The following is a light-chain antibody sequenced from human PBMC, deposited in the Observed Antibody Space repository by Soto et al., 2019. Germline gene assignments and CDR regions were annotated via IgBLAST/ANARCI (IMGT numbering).Light chain of an antibody. CDR1: QNIMYY. J-gene: IGKJ1*01. CDR3: QQYSNWPRT. CDR2: GAS. V-gene: IGKV3-15*01. Sequence: DIVLTQSPSTLSVSPGGRATLSCRASQNIMYYLAWYQQKPGQAPRLLVYGASTRATDAPSRFRGSGSGTEFSLTISSLQSEDFATYFCQQYSNWPRTFGQGSRVELK.